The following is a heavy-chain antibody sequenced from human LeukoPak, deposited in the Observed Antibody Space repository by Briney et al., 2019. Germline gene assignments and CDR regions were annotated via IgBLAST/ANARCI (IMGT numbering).Heavy chain of an antibody. Sequence: PGGSLRLSCAASGFTFSSYAISWVRQAPGKGLEWVSAISASGGSTYYADSVKGRFTISRDNSKNRLYLQMNSLRAEDTAVYYCAKDRTGSGTPYYYYGMDVWGQGTTDTVSS. CDR1: GFTFSSYA. D-gene: IGHD2-8*02. CDR3: AKDRTGSGTPYYYYGMDV. V-gene: IGHV3-23*01. CDR2: ISASGGST. J-gene: IGHJ6*02.